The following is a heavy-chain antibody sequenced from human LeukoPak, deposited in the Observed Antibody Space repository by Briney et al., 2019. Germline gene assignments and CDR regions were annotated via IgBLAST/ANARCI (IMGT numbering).Heavy chain of an antibody. V-gene: IGHV3-33*08. CDR3: AKGADKDYYYYMDV. J-gene: IGHJ6*03. Sequence: GGSLRLSCAASGFTFSSYGMHWVSQAPGKGLEWVADIWYGGSNKYYADSVKGRFTISRDNSKNTLYLQMNSLRAEDTAVYYCAKGADKDYYYYMDVWGKGTTVTVSS. CDR2: IWYGGSNK. CDR1: GFTFSSYG. D-gene: IGHD1-26*01.